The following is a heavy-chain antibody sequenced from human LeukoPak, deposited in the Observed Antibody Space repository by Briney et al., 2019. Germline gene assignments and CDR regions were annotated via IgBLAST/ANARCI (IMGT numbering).Heavy chain of an antibody. CDR1: GGTFSSYA. CDR3: ATGPEIVVVVGSTPSSRYYYNMDV. Sequence: ASVKVSCKASGGTFSSYAISWVRQAPGQGLEWMGGIIPIFGTANYAQTFQGRVTITSDESATTVYMELSSLRSEDTAVYYCATGPEIVVVVGSTPSSRYYYNMDVWGKGTTVIISS. J-gene: IGHJ6*03. D-gene: IGHD1-26*01. CDR2: IIPIFGTA. V-gene: IGHV1-69*13.